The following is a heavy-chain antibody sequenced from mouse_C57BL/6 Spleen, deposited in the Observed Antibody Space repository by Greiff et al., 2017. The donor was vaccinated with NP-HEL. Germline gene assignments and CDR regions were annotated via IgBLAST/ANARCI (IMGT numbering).Heavy chain of an antibody. Sequence: EVKVVESGGGLVKPGGSLKLSCAASGFTFSDYGMHWVRQAPEKGLEWVAYISSGSSTIYYADTVKGRFTISRDNAKNTLFLQMTSLRSEDTAMYYCATFTTVVAHWYFDVWGTGTTVTVSS. V-gene: IGHV5-17*01. CDR1: GFTFSDYG. D-gene: IGHD1-1*01. J-gene: IGHJ1*03. CDR2: ISSGSSTI. CDR3: ATFTTVVAHWYFDV.